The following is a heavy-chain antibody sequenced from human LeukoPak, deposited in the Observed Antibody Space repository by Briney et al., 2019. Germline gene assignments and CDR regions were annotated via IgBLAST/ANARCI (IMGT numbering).Heavy chain of an antibody. Sequence: SETLSLTCTVSGGSISSSSYYWGWIRQPPGKGLEWIGSIYYSGSTYYNPPLKSRVTISVDTSKNQFSLKLSSVTAADTAVYYCARDHYSSGYSYPDYWGQGTLVTVSS. CDR2: IYYSGST. CDR3: ARDHYSSGYSYPDY. J-gene: IGHJ4*02. V-gene: IGHV4-39*07. CDR1: GGSISSSSYY. D-gene: IGHD3-22*01.